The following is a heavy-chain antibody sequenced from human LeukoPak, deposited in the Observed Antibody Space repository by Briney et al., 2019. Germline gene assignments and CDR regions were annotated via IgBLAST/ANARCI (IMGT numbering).Heavy chain of an antibody. CDR1: GFTFSIYS. CDR2: ISYDGGSK. D-gene: IGHD6-19*01. V-gene: IGHV3-30*03. Sequence: PGGSLRLSCAASGFTFSIYSMHWVRQAPGKGLEWVAVISYDGGSKHYADSVKGRFTISRDNSKNTVYLQMNSLRAEDTAVYYCARARKAIAVAGYYFDYWGQGTLVTVSS. CDR3: ARARKAIAVAGYYFDY. J-gene: IGHJ4*02.